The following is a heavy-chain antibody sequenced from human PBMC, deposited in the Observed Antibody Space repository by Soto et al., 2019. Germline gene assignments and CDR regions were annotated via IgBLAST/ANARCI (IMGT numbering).Heavy chain of an antibody. D-gene: IGHD5-12*01. CDR1: GGSISSGGYY. CDR3: ARDLSGYALYFDY. V-gene: IGHV4-31*03. Sequence: QVQLQESGPGLVKPSQTLSLTCTVSGGSISSGGYYWSWIRPHPGKGLEWIGYIYYSGSTYYNPSLKSRVTISVDTSKNQFSLKLSSVTAADTAVYYCARDLSGYALYFDYWGQGTLVTVSS. CDR2: IYYSGST. J-gene: IGHJ4*02.